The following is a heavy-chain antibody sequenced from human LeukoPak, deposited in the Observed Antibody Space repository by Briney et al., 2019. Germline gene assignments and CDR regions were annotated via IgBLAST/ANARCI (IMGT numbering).Heavy chain of an antibody. Sequence: AGGSLRLSCAASGFTFTSYAMTWVRQAPGKGLEWVSGISNSGGSTYYADSVKGRFTISRDNSKSTLYLQLSSLRAEDTAVYCCANTVVRGSYNMDVWGQGTTVTVSS. CDR2: ISNSGGST. CDR1: GFTFTSYA. J-gene: IGHJ6*02. CDR3: ANTVVRGSYNMDV. D-gene: IGHD3-10*01. V-gene: IGHV3-23*01.